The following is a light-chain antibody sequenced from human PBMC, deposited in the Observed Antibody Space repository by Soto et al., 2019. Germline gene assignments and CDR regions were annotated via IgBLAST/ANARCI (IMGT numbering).Light chain of an antibody. J-gene: IGKJ1*01. Sequence: DIQMTQSPSTLSTSILDIVSMTCRSSQTISNWLAWYQQKPGKAPNLLVYHASNLETGVPSRFSGSAFGTEFTLTISSLQPDDFATYYCQHYNSYPWTFGQGTKV. V-gene: IGKV1-5*01. CDR1: QTISNW. CDR3: QHYNSYPWT. CDR2: HAS.